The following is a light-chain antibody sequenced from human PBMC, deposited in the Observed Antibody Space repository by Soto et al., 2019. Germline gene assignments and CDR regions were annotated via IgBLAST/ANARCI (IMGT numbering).Light chain of an antibody. CDR1: SSDVGGYNC. Sequence: QSALTQPPSASGSPGQSVTISCTGTSSDVGGYNCVSWSQQHPVKVPKLMVYEVNQRRSGVPERLSGSKSGNTASLTVPVLQADDEPDYYCTSYAGGNSVFGTETKVTVL. V-gene: IGLV2-8*01. J-gene: IGLJ1*01. CDR2: EVN. CDR3: TSYAGGNSV.